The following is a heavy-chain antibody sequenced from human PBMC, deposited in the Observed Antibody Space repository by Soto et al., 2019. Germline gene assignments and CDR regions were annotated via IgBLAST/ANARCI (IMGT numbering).Heavy chain of an antibody. J-gene: IGHJ2*01. V-gene: IGHV1-2*04. CDR2: INPNSGAT. CDR1: GYSFTGHY. CDR3: ARGVAVPTAVSWYFDL. Sequence: QMQLVQSGAEVKPPGASVKVSCKASGYSFTGHYLHWVRQAPGQGLEWMGWINPNSGATNYVQKFQGWLTMARDTSISTAYMELRRLRSDDTAVYFCARGVAVPTAVSWYFDLWGRGTLVTVSS. D-gene: IGHD2-2*01.